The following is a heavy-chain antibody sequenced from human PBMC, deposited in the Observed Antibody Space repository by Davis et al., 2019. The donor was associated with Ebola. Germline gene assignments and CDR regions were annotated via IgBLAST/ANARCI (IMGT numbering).Heavy chain of an antibody. D-gene: IGHD1-26*01. V-gene: IGHV2-5*02. CDR2: IYWDDGK. CDR3: AHRGGGYFDY. Sequence: SGPTLVKPTHTLTLTCTFSGFSLSTSGVGVGWIRQPPGKALEWLALIYWDDGKGYRPSLKSRLTITKDTSKNQVVFIMTNMDPVDTATYYCAHRGGGYFDYWGQGTLVTVSS. J-gene: IGHJ4*02. CDR1: GFSLSTSGVG.